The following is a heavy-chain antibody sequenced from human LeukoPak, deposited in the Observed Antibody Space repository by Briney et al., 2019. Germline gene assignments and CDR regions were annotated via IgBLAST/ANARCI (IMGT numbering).Heavy chain of an antibody. V-gene: IGHV3-21*01. CDR3: ARDPHGYYMDV. Sequence: PGGSLRLSCAASGFTFNSYSMNWVRQAPGKGLEWVSSISSTSSYIYYADSVKGRFTISRDNAKNSLYLQMNSLRADDTAVYYCARDPHGYYMDVWGKGTTVTVSS. CDR2: ISSTSSYI. CDR1: GFTFNSYS. J-gene: IGHJ6*03.